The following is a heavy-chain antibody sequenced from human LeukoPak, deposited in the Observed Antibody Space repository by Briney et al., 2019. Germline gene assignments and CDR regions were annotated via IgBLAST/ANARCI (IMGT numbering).Heavy chain of an antibody. CDR3: AKDTRVAGTTGGFDY. Sequence: PGGSLRLSCAASGFTFSSYWMSWVRQAPGKGLEWVANIKQDGSEKYYVDSVKGRFTISRDNAKNSLYLQMNSLRDDDTAIYYCAKDTRVAGTTGGFDYWGQGTLVTVSS. CDR2: IKQDGSEK. CDR1: GFTFSSYW. J-gene: IGHJ4*02. D-gene: IGHD6-19*01. V-gene: IGHV3-7*03.